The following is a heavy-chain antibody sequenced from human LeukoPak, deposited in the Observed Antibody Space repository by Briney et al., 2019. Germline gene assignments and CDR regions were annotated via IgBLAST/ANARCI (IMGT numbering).Heavy chain of an antibody. J-gene: IGHJ4*02. CDR1: GDSISSSSSY. V-gene: IGHV4-39*07. Sequence: SETLSLTCTVSGDSISSSSSYWGWIRQPPGEGLEWIGSIYYSGSTNYNPSLKSRVTISVDTSKNQFSLKLSSVTAADTAVYYCASRSRGGAIDYWGQGTLVTVSS. D-gene: IGHD3-10*01. CDR3: ASRSRGGAIDY. CDR2: IYYSGST.